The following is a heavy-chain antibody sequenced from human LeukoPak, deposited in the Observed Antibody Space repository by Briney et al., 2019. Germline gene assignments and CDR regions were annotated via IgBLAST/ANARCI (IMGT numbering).Heavy chain of an antibody. CDR1: GFTFSSYW. CDR3: AKSNWFDP. J-gene: IGHJ5*02. Sequence: GGSLRLSCAASGFTFSSYWMHWVRQAPGKGLVWVSRIDTTGGSTYYADSVKGRFTISRDNAKNTLCLQMNSLRADDTAVYYCAKSNWFDPWGQGTLVTVSS. CDR2: IDTTGGST. V-gene: IGHV3-74*01.